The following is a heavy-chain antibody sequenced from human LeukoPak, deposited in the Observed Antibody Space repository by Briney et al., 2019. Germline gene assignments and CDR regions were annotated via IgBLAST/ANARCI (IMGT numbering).Heavy chain of an antibody. CDR1: GGTFSSYA. V-gene: IGHV1-18*01. CDR2: ISAYNGNT. D-gene: IGHD1-26*01. J-gene: IGHJ3*02. Sequence: ASVKVSCKASGGTFSSYAISWVRQAPGQGLEWMGWISAYNGNTNYAQKLQGRVTMTTDTSTSTAYMELRSLRSDDTAVYYCADSLGAGDAFDIWGQGTMVTVSS. CDR3: ADSLGAGDAFDI.